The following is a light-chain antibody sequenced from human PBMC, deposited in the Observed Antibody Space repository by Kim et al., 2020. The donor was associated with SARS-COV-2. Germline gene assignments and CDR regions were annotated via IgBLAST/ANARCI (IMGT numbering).Light chain of an antibody. J-gene: IGLJ3*02. CDR2: LEGSGSY. V-gene: IGLV4-60*03. CDR1: SGHSSYI. CDR3: ETWDSNTPV. Sequence: SPVKLTCTLRSGHSSYIIAWHQQQPGKAPRYLMKLEGSGSYNKGSGVPDRFSGSSSGADRYLTISNLQSEDEADYYCETWDSNTPVFGGGTKLTVL.